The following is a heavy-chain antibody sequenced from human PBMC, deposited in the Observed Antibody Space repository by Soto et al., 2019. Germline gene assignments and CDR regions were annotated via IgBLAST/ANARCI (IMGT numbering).Heavy chain of an antibody. CDR1: GFTFSSYG. J-gene: IGHJ4*02. Sequence: EVQLLESGGGLVQPGGSLRLSCAASGFTFSSYGMTWVRQAPGKGLEWVSFSSATGAGTYYADSVKGRFTISRDNPKNTLYLQRTSLRADDTAVYYCAKDRRAGGNYGFYSDFWGQGALVIVSS. CDR3: AKDRRAGGNYGFYSDF. D-gene: IGHD1-7*01. V-gene: IGHV3-23*01. CDR2: SSATGAGT.